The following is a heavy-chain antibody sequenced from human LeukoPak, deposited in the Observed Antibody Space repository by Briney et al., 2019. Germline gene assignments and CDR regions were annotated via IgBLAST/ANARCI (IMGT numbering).Heavy chain of an antibody. J-gene: IGHJ6*01. CDR1: GGSISSYY. CDR2: IYYSGST. V-gene: IGHV4-59*08. D-gene: IGHD2-15*01. CDR3: ARRGGNSYYYYGMDV. Sequence: PSETLSLTCTVSGGSISSYYWSWIRQPPGKGLEWIGYIYYSGSTNYNPSLKSRVTISVDTSKNQFSLKLSSVTAADTAVYYCARRGGNSYYYYGMDVWXXXTXV.